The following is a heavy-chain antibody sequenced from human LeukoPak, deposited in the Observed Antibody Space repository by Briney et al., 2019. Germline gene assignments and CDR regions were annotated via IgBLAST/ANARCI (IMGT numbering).Heavy chain of an antibody. J-gene: IGHJ4*02. CDR3: ARQTGSGLFTLP. CDR2: IYYSGNT. CDR1: GVSISSSNSY. V-gene: IGHV4-39*01. D-gene: IGHD3/OR15-3a*01. Sequence: SETLSLTCTVSGVSISSSNSYWGWIRQPPGKGLEWIGSIYYSGNTYYNASVKSRVTISIDSSKNQFSLMLSSVTAADTAVYYCARQTGSGLFTLPGGQGTLVTVSS.